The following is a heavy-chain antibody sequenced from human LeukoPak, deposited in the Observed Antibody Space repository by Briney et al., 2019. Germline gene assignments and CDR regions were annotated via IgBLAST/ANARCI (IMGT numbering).Heavy chain of an antibody. Sequence: RGSLRLSCAASGFTFSSYAMSWVRQAPGKGLEWVSAISGSGGSTYYADSVKGRFTISRDNSKNTLYLQMNSLRAEDTAVYYCAKDDSSSWYPHYWGQGTLVTVSS. D-gene: IGHD6-13*01. CDR2: ISGSGGST. CDR3: AKDDSSSWYPHY. CDR1: GFTFSSYA. J-gene: IGHJ4*02. V-gene: IGHV3-23*01.